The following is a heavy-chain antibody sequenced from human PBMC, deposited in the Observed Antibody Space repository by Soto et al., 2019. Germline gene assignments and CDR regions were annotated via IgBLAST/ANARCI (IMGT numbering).Heavy chain of an antibody. D-gene: IGHD3-22*01. CDR2: ISGSGGST. V-gene: IGHV3-23*01. CDR3: AVFYYDSSGYYSGLDY. CDR1: GFTFSSYA. Sequence: PGGSLRLSCAASGFTFSSYAMSWVRQAPGKGLEWVSAISGSGGSTYYADYVKGRFTISRDNSKNTLYLQMNSLRAEDTAVYYCAVFYYDSSGYYSGLDYWGQGTLVTVSS. J-gene: IGHJ4*02.